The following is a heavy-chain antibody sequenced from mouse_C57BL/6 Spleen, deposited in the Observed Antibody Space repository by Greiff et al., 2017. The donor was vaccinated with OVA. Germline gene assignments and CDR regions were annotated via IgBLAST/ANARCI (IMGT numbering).Heavy chain of an antibody. CDR1: GYTFTSYW. CDR3: ARGILDY. Sequence: QVQLQQPGAELVKPGASVKLSCKASGYTFTSYWMHWVKQRPGQGLEWIGEIYPSDSYTNYNQKFKGKSTLTVDKSSSTAYMQLSSLTSEDSAVYYCARGILDYWGQGTTLTVSS. CDR2: IYPSDSYT. V-gene: IGHV1-69*01. J-gene: IGHJ2*01.